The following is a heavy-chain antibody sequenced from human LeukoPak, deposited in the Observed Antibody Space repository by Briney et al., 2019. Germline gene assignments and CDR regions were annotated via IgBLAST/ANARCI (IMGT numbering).Heavy chain of an antibody. V-gene: IGHV3-30*18. Sequence: PGGSLRLSCAASGFTFSSYAMHWVRQAPGKGLEWVAVVSSDGSNKYYADSVKGRFTISRDNSKNTLYLQMNSLRADDTAVYYCAKAADSGWYWADYWGQGTLVTVSS. J-gene: IGHJ4*02. D-gene: IGHD6-19*01. CDR1: GFTFSSYA. CDR3: AKAADSGWYWADY. CDR2: VSSDGSNK.